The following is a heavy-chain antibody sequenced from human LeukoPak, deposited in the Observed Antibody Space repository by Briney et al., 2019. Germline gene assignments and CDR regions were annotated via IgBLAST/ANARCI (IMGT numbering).Heavy chain of an antibody. CDR1: GGSISSGGYS. CDR3: ARDSGELDY. Sequence: SETLSLTCAVSGGSISSGGYSWSWIRQPPGKGLEWIGYIYHSGSTYYNPSLKSRVTISVDRSKNQFSLKLSSVTAADTAVYYCARDSGELDYWGQGTLVTVSS. J-gene: IGHJ4*02. V-gene: IGHV4-30-2*01. CDR2: IYHSGST. D-gene: IGHD1-26*01.